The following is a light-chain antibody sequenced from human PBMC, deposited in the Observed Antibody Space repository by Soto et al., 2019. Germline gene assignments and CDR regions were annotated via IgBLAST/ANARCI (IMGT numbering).Light chain of an antibody. CDR2: GAS. CDR3: QQYGRSPDLFT. CDR1: QSVSSSF. V-gene: IGKV3-20*01. J-gene: IGKJ3*01. Sequence: ENVLTQSPGTLSLSPGDRATLSCRASQSVSSSFLAWYQQKPCQAPRLLIYGASNRASGIPDRFSGSGSGTDFTLTITRLEPGDFAVYYCQQYGRSPDLFTFGPGTKVEIK.